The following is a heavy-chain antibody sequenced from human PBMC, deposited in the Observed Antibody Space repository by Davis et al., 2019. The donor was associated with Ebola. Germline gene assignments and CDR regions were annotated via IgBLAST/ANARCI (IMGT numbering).Heavy chain of an antibody. V-gene: IGHV1-8*01. CDR2: MNPNSGNT. CDR1: GYTFTSYD. CDR3: VRGEDYCTSASCYDY. J-gene: IGHJ4*02. D-gene: IGHD2-2*01. Sequence: ASVKVSCKASGYTFTSYDINWVRQATGQGLEWMGWMNPNSGNTGYAQKFQGRITMTRNISISTAYMELSSLRSEDTAVYYCVRGEDYCTSASCYDYWGQGTLVTVSS.